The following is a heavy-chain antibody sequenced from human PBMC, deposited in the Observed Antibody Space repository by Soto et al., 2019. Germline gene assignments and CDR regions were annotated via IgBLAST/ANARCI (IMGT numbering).Heavy chain of an antibody. CDR1: EFSFSSYA. CDR2: ISATGTTT. V-gene: IGHV3-23*01. CDR3: ATYSSPFDY. D-gene: IGHD6-13*01. J-gene: IGHJ4*02. Sequence: QTGGSLRLSCAASEFSFSSYALNWVRQAPGKGLEWVSAISATGTTTYYADSVKGRFTISRDNSKTTLFLQMDSLSPEDTAVYYCATYSSPFDYWGQGTLVTVSS.